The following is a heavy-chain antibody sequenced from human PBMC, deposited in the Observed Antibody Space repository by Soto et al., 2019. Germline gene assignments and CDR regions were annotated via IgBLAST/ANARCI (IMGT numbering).Heavy chain of an antibody. Sequence: EVQLVESGGGLVKPGGSLRLSCAASGFTFTRYSMNWVRQAPGKGLEWVSSISSTTNYIYYVDSMKGRFTISRDNAKTSLYLEINSLRAEDTAVYYCARESEDLTSNFDYWGQGTLVTVSS. CDR1: GFTFTRYS. V-gene: IGHV3-21*06. CDR3: ARESEDLTSNFDY. CDR2: ISSTTNYI. J-gene: IGHJ4*02.